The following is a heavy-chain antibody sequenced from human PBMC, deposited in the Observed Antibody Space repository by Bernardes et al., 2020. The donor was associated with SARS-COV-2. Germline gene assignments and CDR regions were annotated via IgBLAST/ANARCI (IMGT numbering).Heavy chain of an antibody. CDR1: GFTFSDFF. CDR2: ISTTSTYT. Sequence: GGSLRLSCAASGFTFSDFFMSWIRQAPGKGLEWISYISTTSTYTNYADSVKGRFTISRDNAQNSLYLQMNSLRDDDTAVYYCARSRTSPDYFDYWGQGTLVTVSS. J-gene: IGHJ4*02. CDR3: ARSRTSPDYFDY. V-gene: IGHV3-11*03. D-gene: IGHD2-2*01.